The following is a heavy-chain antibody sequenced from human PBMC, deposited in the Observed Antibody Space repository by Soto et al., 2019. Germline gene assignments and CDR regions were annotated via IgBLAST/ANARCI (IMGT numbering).Heavy chain of an antibody. CDR3: ARDPGGITMPY. D-gene: IGHD3-10*01. CDR2: IIPILGIA. CDR1: GGTFSSYT. J-gene: IGHJ4*02. Sequence: QVQLVQSGAEVKKPGSSVKVSCKASGGTFSSYTISWVRQAPGQGLEWMGRIIPILGIANYAQKFQGRVTITADKSTSTAYMELSSLRSEDTAVYYCARDPGGITMPYWGQGTLVTVSS. V-gene: IGHV1-69*08.